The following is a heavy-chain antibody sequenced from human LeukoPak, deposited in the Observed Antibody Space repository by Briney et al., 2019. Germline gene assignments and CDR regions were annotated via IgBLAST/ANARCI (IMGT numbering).Heavy chain of an antibody. CDR3: ARERPPCSSTSCSRGRTWFDP. Sequence: ASVKVSCKASGYTFTSYDINWVRQATGQGLEWMGWMNPNSGNTGYAQKFQGRVTITRNTFISTAYMELSSLRSEDTAVYYCARERPPCSSTSCSRGRTWFDPWGQGTLVTVSS. V-gene: IGHV1-8*03. CDR2: MNPNSGNT. CDR1: GYTFTSYD. J-gene: IGHJ5*02. D-gene: IGHD2-2*01.